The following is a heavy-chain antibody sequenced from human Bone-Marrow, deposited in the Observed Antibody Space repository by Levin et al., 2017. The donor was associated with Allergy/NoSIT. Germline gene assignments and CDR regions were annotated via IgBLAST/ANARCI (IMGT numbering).Heavy chain of an antibody. Sequence: GGSLRLSCAASGFTFSSSAMNWVRQAPGKGLEWVSLISGIGGSTYYADSVRGRFTISRDNFKNTLSLQMSSLSAEDTAVYYCAKGHSSGWSHIDDWGQGTLVTVSS. CDR1: GFTFSSSA. D-gene: IGHD6-19*01. CDR2: ISGIGGST. V-gene: IGHV3-23*01. J-gene: IGHJ4*02. CDR3: AKGHSSGWSHIDD.